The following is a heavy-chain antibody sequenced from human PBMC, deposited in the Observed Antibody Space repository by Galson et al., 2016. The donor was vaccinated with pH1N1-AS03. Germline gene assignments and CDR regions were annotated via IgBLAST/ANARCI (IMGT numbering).Heavy chain of an antibody. V-gene: IGHV3-13*01. CDR2: IGSAGDT. CDR1: GFTFSDFD. D-gene: IGHD6-19*01. Sequence: SLRLSCAASGFTFSDFDMHWLRQVSRKGLEWVSGIGSAGDTYYAASVKGRFTISRENAKNSLYLQMNSLRDEDTAVYYCARELHYGWLVPGYWGQGTLVTVSS. CDR3: ARELHYGWLVPGY. J-gene: IGHJ4*02.